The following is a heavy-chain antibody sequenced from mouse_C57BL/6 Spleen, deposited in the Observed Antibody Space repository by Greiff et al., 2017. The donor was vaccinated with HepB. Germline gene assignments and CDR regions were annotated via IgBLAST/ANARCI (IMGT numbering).Heavy chain of an antibody. Sequence: EVHLVESEGGLVQPGSSMKLSCTASGFTFSDYYMAWVRQVPEKGLEWVANINYDGSSTYYLDSLKSRFIISRDNAKNSLYLQMSSLKSDDTATYYCARARTGVFFDYWGQGTTLTVSS. J-gene: IGHJ2*01. V-gene: IGHV5-16*01. D-gene: IGHD4-1*01. CDR1: GFTFSDYY. CDR2: INYDGSST. CDR3: ARARTGVFFDY.